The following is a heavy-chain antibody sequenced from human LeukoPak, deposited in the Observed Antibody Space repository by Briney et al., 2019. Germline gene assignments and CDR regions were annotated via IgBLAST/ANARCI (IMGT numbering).Heavy chain of an antibody. J-gene: IGHJ3*02. D-gene: IGHD1-26*01. CDR3: ARDGGGTYSLAFDI. V-gene: IGHV3-53*01. CDR2: IYSGGST. Sequence: PGGPLRLSCAASGFSVISSYMSWVRQAPGKGLEWVSLIYSGGSTNYVDSVKGRFTISRDNSRNTLYLQMNSLRAEDTAVYYCARDGGGTYSLAFDIWGQGTMVTVSS. CDR1: GFSVISSY.